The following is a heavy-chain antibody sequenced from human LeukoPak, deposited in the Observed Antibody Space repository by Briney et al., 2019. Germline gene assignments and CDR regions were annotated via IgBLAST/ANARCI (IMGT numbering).Heavy chain of an antibody. CDR2: ISASGSAT. V-gene: IGHV3-23*01. CDR1: GFIFSNYG. J-gene: IGHJ1*01. CDR3: AKKVVVGATSPYSDFQD. D-gene: IGHD1-26*01. Sequence: PGGSLRLSCAASGFIFSNYGMNWVRQAPGKGLEWVAAISASGSATSYADSVRGRFTISRDNSKSTTYLQMNSLRAEDTALYYCAKKVVVGATSPYSDFQDWGQGTLVTVSS.